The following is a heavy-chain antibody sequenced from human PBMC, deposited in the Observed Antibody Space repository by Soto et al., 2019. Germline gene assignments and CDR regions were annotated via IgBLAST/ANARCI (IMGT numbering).Heavy chain of an antibody. CDR3: ARDGIAAAANDAFDI. V-gene: IGHV1-18*01. CDR1: GYTFTSYG. CDR2: ISAYNGNT. Sequence: ASVKVSCKASGYTFTSYGISWVRQAPGQGLEWMGWISAYNGNTNYAQKLQGRVTMTTDTSTSTAYMELRSLRSDETAVYYCARDGIAAAANDAFDIWGQGTMVTVSS. J-gene: IGHJ3*02. D-gene: IGHD6-13*01.